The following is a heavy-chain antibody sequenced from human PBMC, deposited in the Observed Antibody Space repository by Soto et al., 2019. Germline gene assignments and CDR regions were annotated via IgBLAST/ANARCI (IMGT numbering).Heavy chain of an antibody. CDR3: VRDYYDTSGYQNTFDM. D-gene: IGHD3-22*01. CDR1: GFTLSRHT. V-gene: IGHV3-21*01. Sequence: GGSLRLSGAASGFTLSRHTINWVRQAPWKGLEWVSFIGSRTSDIYYADSVKGRFTISRDNAKNSLYLDLTRLRAEDTAVYFCVRDYYDTSGYQNTFDMWGQGTMITVSS. J-gene: IGHJ3*02. CDR2: IGSRTSDI.